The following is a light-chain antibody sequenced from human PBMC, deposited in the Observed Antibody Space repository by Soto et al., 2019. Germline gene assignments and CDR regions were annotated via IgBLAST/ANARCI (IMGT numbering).Light chain of an antibody. J-gene: IGKJ5*01. V-gene: IGKV4-1*01. CDR2: WAY. CDR1: QSFVHSANNKNY. CDR3: QPYSSTPQIT. Sequence: DDVMTVAPDSLAVPRGDRASINCKSSQSFVHSANNKNYLARYQQKPGQPPKLIIYWAYNRESGVPDRFSGSGSATDFTLTISRLQAEDVAVYYCQPYSSTPQITFGPGPRLDIK.